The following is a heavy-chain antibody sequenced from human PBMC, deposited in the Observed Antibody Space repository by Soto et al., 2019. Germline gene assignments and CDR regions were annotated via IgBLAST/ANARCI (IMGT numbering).Heavy chain of an antibody. CDR3: ARSIAAAVDLDY. CDR1: GYTFSSYG. V-gene: IGHV1-18*01. Sequence: QVQLVQSGAEVKKPGASVKVSCKASGYTFSSYGISWVRQAPGQGLEWMGWISAYNGNTIYAQKLQGRVTMTTDTSTSTAYMEVRILRSDDTAVYYCARSIAAAVDLDYWGQGTLVTVSS. CDR2: ISAYNGNT. J-gene: IGHJ4*02. D-gene: IGHD6-13*01.